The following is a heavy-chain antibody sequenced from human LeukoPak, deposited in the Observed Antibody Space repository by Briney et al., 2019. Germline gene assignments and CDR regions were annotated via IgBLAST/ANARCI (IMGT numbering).Heavy chain of an antibody. D-gene: IGHD4-17*01. Sequence: ASVKVSCKASGYTFTGYYMHWVRQAPGQGLEWMGWINPNSGGTNYAQKFQGRVTMTRDTSISTAYMELSSLRSDDTAVYYCARVLVGTTATTEGKHQYYFDYWGQGTLVTVSS. CDR2: INPNSGGT. V-gene: IGHV1-2*02. J-gene: IGHJ4*02. CDR3: ARVLVGTTATTEGKHQYYFDY. CDR1: GYTFTGYY.